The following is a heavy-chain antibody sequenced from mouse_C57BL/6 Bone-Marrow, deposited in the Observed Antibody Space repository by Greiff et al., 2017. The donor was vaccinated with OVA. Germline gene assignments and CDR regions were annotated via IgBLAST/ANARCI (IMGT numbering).Heavy chain of an antibody. CDR1: GYSITSGYY. Sequence: EVKLVESGPGLVKPSQSLSLTCSVTGYSITSGYYWNWIRQFPGNKLEWMGYISYDGSNNYNPSLKNRISITRDTSKNQFFLKLNSVTTEDTATYYCARDRGYWWFDVWGTGTTVTVSS. CDR3: ARDRGYWWFDV. CDR2: ISYDGSN. D-gene: IGHD3-1*01. V-gene: IGHV3-6*01. J-gene: IGHJ1*03.